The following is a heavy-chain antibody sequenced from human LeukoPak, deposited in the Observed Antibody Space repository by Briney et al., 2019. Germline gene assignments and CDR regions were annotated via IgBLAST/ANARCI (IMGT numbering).Heavy chain of an antibody. J-gene: IGHJ4*02. V-gene: IGHV3-53*01. Sequence: PGGSLRLSCTVSGFTVSSNSMSWVRQAPGKGLEWVSFIYSDNTHYSDSVKGRFTISRDNSKNTLYLQMNSLRAEDTAVYYCARVAPRLLQDYWGQGTLVTVSS. CDR1: GFTVSSNS. CDR3: ARVAPRLLQDY. D-gene: IGHD3-22*01. CDR2: IYSDNT.